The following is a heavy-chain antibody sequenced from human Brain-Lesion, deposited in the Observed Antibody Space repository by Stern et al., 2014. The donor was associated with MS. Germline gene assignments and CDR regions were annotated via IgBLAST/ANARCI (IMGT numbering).Heavy chain of an antibody. Sequence: QVQLQESGPGLVKPSGTLSLTCAVSGGSISSSNWWSWVRQSPGKGLEWIGESDHSGSTIYNPSLQSRVTVSVDKSQNRFSLNLRSVTAADTAVYFCARFPASRPHVFDSWGQGTLVTVSS. CDR2: SDHSGST. D-gene: IGHD6-13*01. V-gene: IGHV4-4*02. J-gene: IGHJ4*02. CDR3: ARFPASRPHVFDS. CDR1: GGSISSSNW.